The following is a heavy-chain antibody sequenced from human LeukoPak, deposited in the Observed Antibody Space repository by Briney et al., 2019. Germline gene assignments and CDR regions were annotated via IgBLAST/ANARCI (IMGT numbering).Heavy chain of an antibody. V-gene: IGHV4-59*01. D-gene: IGHD3-22*01. Sequence: PSETLSLTCTVSGGSISSYYWSWIRQPPGKGLEWIGYIYHSGSTNYNPSLKSRVTISVDTSKNQFSLKLSSVTAADTAVYYCARGPLPDYYDSSGSLDYWGQGTLVTVSS. CDR1: GGSISSYY. CDR3: ARGPLPDYYDSSGSLDY. CDR2: IYHSGST. J-gene: IGHJ4*02.